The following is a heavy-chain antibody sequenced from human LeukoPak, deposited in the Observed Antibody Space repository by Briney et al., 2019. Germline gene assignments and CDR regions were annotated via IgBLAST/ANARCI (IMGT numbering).Heavy chain of an antibody. D-gene: IGHD6-13*01. Sequence: GGSLRLSCAASGFTFSSCSMNWVRQAPGKGLEWVSYISSSSSTIYYADSVKGRFTISRDNAKNSLYLQMNSLRAEDTAVYYCASGGSSWLFDYWGQGTLVTVSS. CDR2: ISSSSSTI. CDR1: GFTFSSCS. CDR3: ASGGSSWLFDY. V-gene: IGHV3-48*01. J-gene: IGHJ4*02.